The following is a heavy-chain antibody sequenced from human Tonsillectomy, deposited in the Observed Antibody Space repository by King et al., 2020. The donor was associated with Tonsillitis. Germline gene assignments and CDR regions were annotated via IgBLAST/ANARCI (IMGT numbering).Heavy chain of an antibody. V-gene: IGHV1-46*03. CDR2: INPSGGST. J-gene: IGHJ4*02. CDR1: GYTFTSYY. CDR3: ARDLGRAVADY. D-gene: IGHD6-19*01. Sequence: VQLVESGAEVKKPGASVKVSCKASGYTFTSYYMHWVRQAPGQGLEWMGIINPSGGSTSYAQKFQGRVTMTRDTSTSTVYVELSSLRSEDTAVCYCARDLGRAVADYWGQGTLVTVSS.